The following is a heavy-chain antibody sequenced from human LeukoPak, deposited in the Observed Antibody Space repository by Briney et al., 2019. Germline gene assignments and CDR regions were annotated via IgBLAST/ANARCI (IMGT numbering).Heavy chain of an antibody. CDR1: GGSFSGYY. CDR3: AGPGYYGSGSFDY. CDR2: IYYSGST. D-gene: IGHD3-10*01. J-gene: IGHJ4*02. V-gene: IGHV4-34*01. Sequence: SETLSLTCAVYGGSFSGYYWSWIRQPPGKGLEWIGSIYYSGSTYYNPSLKSRVTISVDTSKNQFSLKLSSVTAADTAVYYCAGPGYYGSGSFDYWGQGTLVTVSS.